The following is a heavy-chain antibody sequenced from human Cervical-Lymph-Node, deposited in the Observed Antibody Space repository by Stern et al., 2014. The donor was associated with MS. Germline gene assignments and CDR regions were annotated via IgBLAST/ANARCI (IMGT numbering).Heavy chain of an antibody. CDR3: ARGIVATIHPF. V-gene: IGHV1-69*01. J-gene: IGHJ4*02. D-gene: IGHD5-12*01. CDR2: ISHILGPA. Sequence: VQLVESGAEVKKPGSSVKVSCKASGGTFSSYAITWVRQAPGQGLEWRGGISHILGPATYAQKSQGRVPIPADEPPRTAYMELSSLRSEDPAVYYCARGIVATIHPFWGQGTLATVPP. CDR1: GGTFSSYA.